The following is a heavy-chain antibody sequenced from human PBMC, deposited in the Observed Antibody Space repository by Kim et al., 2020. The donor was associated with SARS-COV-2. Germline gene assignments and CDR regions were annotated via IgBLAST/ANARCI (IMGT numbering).Heavy chain of an antibody. D-gene: IGHD3-10*01. CDR3: AREGGEYGSGSYT. V-gene: IGHV4-31*02. J-gene: IGHJ5*02. Sequence: HPSLKSRVTISVDTSKNRFSLKLSSVTAADTAVYYCAREGGEYGSGSYTWGQGTLVTVSS.